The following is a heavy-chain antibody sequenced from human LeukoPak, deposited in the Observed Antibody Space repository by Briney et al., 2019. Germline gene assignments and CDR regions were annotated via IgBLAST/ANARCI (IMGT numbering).Heavy chain of an antibody. CDR3: ATEGFFYGYHGLDL. CDR1: GGSFSGYY. D-gene: IGHD5-18*01. Sequence: ETLSLTCAVYGGSFSGYYWSWIRQAPGKGLEWLGRIKDKTKGGTTDYSAPVKGRFTISRGDSQNTLYLQMNSLKTEDTAVYYCATEGFFYGYHGLDLWGQGTMVTVSS. V-gene: IGHV3-15*01. J-gene: IGHJ3*01. CDR2: IKDKTKGGTT.